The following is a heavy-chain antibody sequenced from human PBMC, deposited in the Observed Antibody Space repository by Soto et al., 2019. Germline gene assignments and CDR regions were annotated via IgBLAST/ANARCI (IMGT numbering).Heavy chain of an antibody. J-gene: IGHJ3*02. CDR3: ARGIVGANYDAFDI. V-gene: IGHV4-59*01. CDR2: IYYSGST. Sequence: NPSETLSLTCTVSGGSISSYYWSWIRQPPGKGLEWIGYIYYSGSTNYNPSLKSRVTISVDTSKNQFSLKLSSVTAADTAVYYCARGIVGANYDAFDIWGQGTMVTVSS. CDR1: GGSISSYY. D-gene: IGHD1-26*01.